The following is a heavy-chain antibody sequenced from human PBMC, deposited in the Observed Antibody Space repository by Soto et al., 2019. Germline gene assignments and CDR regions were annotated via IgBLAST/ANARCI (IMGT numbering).Heavy chain of an antibody. V-gene: IGHV3-21*01. J-gene: IGHJ3*02. Sequence: GGSLRLSCAASGFTFSSYSMNWVRQAPGKGLEWVSSISSSISYIYYADSVKGRFTISRDNAKNSLYLQMNSLRAEDTAVYYCARVPPLPVLAFDIWGQGTPVTVS. CDR2: ISSSISYI. CDR3: ARVPPLPVLAFDI. CDR1: GFTFSSYS.